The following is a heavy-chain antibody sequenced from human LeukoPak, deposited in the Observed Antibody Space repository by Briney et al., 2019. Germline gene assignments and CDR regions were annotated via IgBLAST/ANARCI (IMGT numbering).Heavy chain of an antibody. V-gene: IGHV1-2*02. Sequence: ASVKVSCKTPQYLFANYYIHWVRQAPGHGLEWLGRINPDGHGSSYARKILGRVIMTTDTSINTAYMELSILTSDDTAVYFCVTSRYSSHDLGYWGQGTLVTVSS. J-gene: IGHJ4*02. CDR2: INPDGHGS. CDR1: QYLFANYY. D-gene: IGHD5-12*01. CDR3: VTSRYSSHDLGY.